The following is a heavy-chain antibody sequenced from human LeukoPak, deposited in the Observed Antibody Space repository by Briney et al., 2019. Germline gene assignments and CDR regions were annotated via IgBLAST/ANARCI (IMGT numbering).Heavy chain of an antibody. Sequence: GASVTVSCKASGYTFTSYAMNWVRQAPGQGREWMGWINTNTGNPTYAQGFTGRFVFSLDTSVSTAYLQISSLKAEDTAVYYCAREAEVVPAAIKSWFDPWGQGTLVTVSS. CDR2: INTNTGNP. CDR3: AREAEVVPAAIKSWFDP. CDR1: GYTFTSYA. V-gene: IGHV7-4-1*02. D-gene: IGHD2-2*01. J-gene: IGHJ5*02.